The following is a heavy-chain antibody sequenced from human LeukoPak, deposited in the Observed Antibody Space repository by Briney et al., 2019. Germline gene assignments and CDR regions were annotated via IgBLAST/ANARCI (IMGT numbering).Heavy chain of an antibody. Sequence: SVKVSCKASGTTFRSYAINWVRQAPGQGLEWMGAIIPSFGTVKYSQKFQGRVTMTADESTSTAYMDLNYLRSDDTAVYFCARATSANEYSYGFHFDYWGQGTLVTVSS. CDR1: GTTFRSYA. J-gene: IGHJ4*02. V-gene: IGHV1-69*13. D-gene: IGHD5-18*01. CDR3: ARATSANEYSYGFHFDY. CDR2: IIPSFGTV.